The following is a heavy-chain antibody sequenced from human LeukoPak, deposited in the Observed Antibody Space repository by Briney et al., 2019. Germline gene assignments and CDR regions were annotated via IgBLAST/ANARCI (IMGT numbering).Heavy chain of an antibody. V-gene: IGHV4-61*01. CDR2: IHNSGRT. Sequence: SETLSLTCTVSGGSVSNSNYYWSWIRQSPGKGLEWIGYIHNSGRTNYNPSLKSRVTGFVDTSKNQVSLRLSSVTAADTAVYYCARHGTISSESYFDYWGQGALVTVSS. J-gene: IGHJ4*02. D-gene: IGHD1-14*01. CDR3: ARHGTISSESYFDY. CDR1: GGSVSNSNYY.